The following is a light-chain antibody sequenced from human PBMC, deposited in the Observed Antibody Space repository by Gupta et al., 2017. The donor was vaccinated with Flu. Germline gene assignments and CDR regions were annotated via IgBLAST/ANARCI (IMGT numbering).Light chain of an antibody. CDR2: EER. V-gene: IGLV3-1*01. J-gene: IGLJ1*01. CDR1: RVKNRC. CDR3: KAWDSSTQV. Sequence: CSGNRVKNRCVGGKQQKRGQPRVLVIYEERRRPAGTPGRFGGSNGGSTATLTIGGTQVMDEADYYCKAWDSSTQVFGTGTRVTV.